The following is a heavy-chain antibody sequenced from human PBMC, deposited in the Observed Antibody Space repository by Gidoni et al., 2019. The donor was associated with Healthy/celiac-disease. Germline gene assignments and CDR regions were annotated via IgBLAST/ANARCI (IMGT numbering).Heavy chain of an antibody. J-gene: IGHJ4*02. CDR1: GFTFSSYA. D-gene: IGHD2-15*01. V-gene: IGHV3-30-3*01. CDR3: ARDLTTPTNYYFDY. CDR2: ISYDGSNK. Sequence: QVQLVESGGGVVQPGRSLRLSCAASGFTFSSYAMHWVRPAPGKGLEWVAVISYDGSNKYYADSVKGRFTISRDNSKNTLYLQMNSLRAEDTAVYYCARDLTTPTNYYFDYWGQGTLVTVSS.